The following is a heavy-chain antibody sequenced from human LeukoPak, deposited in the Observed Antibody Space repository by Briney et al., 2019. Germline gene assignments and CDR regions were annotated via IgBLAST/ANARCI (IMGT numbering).Heavy chain of an antibody. CDR3: ARANYGGNSDYYYYGMDV. CDR1: GYTFTNYY. J-gene: IGHJ6*02. Sequence: ASVKVSCKASGYTFTNYYMHWVRQAPGQGLEWMGIINPTGGSTGYTQKFQGRVTMTRDTSTSTVYMELSSLRSEDTAVYYCARANYGGNSDYYYYGMDVWGQGTTVTVSS. CDR2: INPTGGST. V-gene: IGHV1-46*01. D-gene: IGHD4-23*01.